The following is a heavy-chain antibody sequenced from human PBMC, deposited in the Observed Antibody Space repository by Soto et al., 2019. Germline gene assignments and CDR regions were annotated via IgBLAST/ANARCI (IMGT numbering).Heavy chain of an antibody. CDR1: GFTFSSYD. CDR3: ARRADASGSYFDY. CDR2: IRDSGGST. J-gene: IGHJ4*02. V-gene: IGHV3-23*01. D-gene: IGHD3-10*01. Sequence: RRLSCAASGFTFSSYDMSWVRQAPGKRLEWVSAIRDSGGSTYSADSVKGRFTISRDNSRNTLYLQMNSLRAEDTAVYFCARRADASGSYFDYWGQGTLVTVSS.